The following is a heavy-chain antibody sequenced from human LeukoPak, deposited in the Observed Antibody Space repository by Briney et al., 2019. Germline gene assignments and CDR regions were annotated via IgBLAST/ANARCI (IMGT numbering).Heavy chain of an antibody. Sequence: GGSLRLSCAASGFAVSSSYMSWVRQAPGKGLEWVSIIYSSGSTYYADSVKGRFTISRDSSKNTLYLQMNSLRAEDTAVYYCARASSGYTHYYFDYWGQGTLVTVSS. CDR1: GFAVSSSY. V-gene: IGHV3-53*01. CDR2: IYSSGST. CDR3: ARASSGYTHYYFDY. D-gene: IGHD3-22*01. J-gene: IGHJ4*02.